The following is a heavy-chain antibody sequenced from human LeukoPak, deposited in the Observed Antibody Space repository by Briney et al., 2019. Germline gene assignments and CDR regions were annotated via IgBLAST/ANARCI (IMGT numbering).Heavy chain of an antibody. D-gene: IGHD3-3*01. Sequence: SETLSLTCAVYGGSFSGYYWSSIRQPPGKGLGWIGEINHSVSTNYNTSLKSRVTISVHTSKNQFSLKLSSVTAADTAVYYCARIKAARIFGVVNYYYYYYMDVWGKGTTVTVSS. J-gene: IGHJ6*03. CDR1: GGSFSGYY. CDR3: ARIKAARIFGVVNYYYYYYMDV. V-gene: IGHV4-34*01. CDR2: INHSVST.